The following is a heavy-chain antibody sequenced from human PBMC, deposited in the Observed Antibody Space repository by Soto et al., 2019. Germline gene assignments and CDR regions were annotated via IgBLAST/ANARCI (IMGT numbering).Heavy chain of an antibody. CDR2: IYHSGST. CDR1: GGSISSYY. CDR3: ARGEYSSSSGGFDP. J-gene: IGHJ5*02. D-gene: IGHD6-6*01. V-gene: IGHV4-59*01. Sequence: SETLSLTCTVSGGSISSYYWSWIRLPPGKGLEWIGYIYHSGSTNYNPSLKSPVTISVDTSKNQFSLKLSSVTAADTAVYYCARGEYSSSSGGFDPWGQGTLVTVSS.